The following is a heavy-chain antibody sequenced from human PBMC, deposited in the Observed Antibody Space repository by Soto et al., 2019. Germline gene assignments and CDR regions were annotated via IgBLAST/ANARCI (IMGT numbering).Heavy chain of an antibody. D-gene: IGHD3-16*01. J-gene: IGHJ4*02. CDR2: MYHSGTT. CDR1: NYSNSSGYY. Sequence: SDTLSLTCTVSNYSNSSGYYWGWIRQSPGEGLEWSVSMYHSGTTYYNPSLKSRVTISIDTSKTQFSLKLTSVTSADTAVYFCARVAFGPIDYWGQGTLVTVSS. CDR3: ARVAFGPIDY. V-gene: IGHV4-38-2*02.